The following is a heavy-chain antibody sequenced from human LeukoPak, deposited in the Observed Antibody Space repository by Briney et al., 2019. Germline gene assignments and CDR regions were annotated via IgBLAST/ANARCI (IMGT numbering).Heavy chain of an antibody. CDR1: GGSISSYY. D-gene: IGHD5-12*01. Sequence: SETLSLTCTVSGGSISSYYWSWIRQPPGKGLEWIGYIYYTGSTNYNPSLKSRVSISVDTSKNQFSLKLTSVTAADTAVYYCVRLSGYDWESFYDYWGQGTLVTVSS. CDR2: IYYTGST. CDR3: VRLSGYDWESFYDY. V-gene: IGHV4-59*01. J-gene: IGHJ4*02.